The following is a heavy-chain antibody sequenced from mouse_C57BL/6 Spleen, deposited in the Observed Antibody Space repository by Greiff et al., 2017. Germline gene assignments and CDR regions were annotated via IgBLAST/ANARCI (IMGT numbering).Heavy chain of an antibody. J-gene: IGHJ2*01. CDR2: IDPETGDT. CDR1: GYTINDDE. D-gene: IGHD4-1*01. V-gene: IGHV1-15*01. CDR3: TRARGDWDAFDY. Sequence: VQLQQSGAELVRPGASVTLSCKASGYTINDDEMHWVKQTPVHGLEWIGAIDPETGDTAYNQKFQGKAILTADTSSSTAYMQLSSLTSEDSAVYYCTRARGDWDAFDYWGQGTTLTVSS.